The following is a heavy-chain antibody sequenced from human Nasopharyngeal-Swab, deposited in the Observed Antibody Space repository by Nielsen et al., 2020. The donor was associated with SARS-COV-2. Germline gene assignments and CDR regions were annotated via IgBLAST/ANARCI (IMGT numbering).Heavy chain of an antibody. CDR3: ARGSQLVVPAATLDY. J-gene: IGHJ4*02. D-gene: IGHD2-2*01. V-gene: IGHV4-34*01. Sequence: SETLSLTCAVYGGSFSGYYWSWIRQPPGKGLEWIGEINHSGSTNYNPSLKNRVTISVDTSKNQFSLKLSSVTAADTAVYYCARGSQLVVPAATLDYWGQGTLVTVSS. CDR1: GGSFSGYY. CDR2: INHSGST.